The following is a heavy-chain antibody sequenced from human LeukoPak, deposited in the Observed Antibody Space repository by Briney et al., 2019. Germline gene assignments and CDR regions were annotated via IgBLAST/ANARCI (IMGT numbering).Heavy chain of an antibody. J-gene: IGHJ4*02. Sequence: GASVKVSCKTSGYTFTSYAIIWVRQAPGQGLEWMGWISGYNGHTYSAQKFQGRLTMTTDTSTSTADMELRGLTSDDTAVFYCARGFSANYYDYWGQGTLVTVSS. CDR3: ARGFSANYYDY. CDR2: ISGYNGHT. CDR1: GYTFTSYA. D-gene: IGHD1-26*01. V-gene: IGHV1-18*01.